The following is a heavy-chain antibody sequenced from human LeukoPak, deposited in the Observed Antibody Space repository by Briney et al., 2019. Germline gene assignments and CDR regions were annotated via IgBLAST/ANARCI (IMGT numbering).Heavy chain of an antibody. CDR3: ARGPEEVPAAMPHMDV. D-gene: IGHD2-2*01. CDR1: GFTFSSYW. J-gene: IGHJ6*04. CDR2: INSDGSST. V-gene: IGHV3-74*01. Sequence: PGGSLRLSCAASGFTFSSYWMHWVRQAPGKGLVWFSRINSDGSSTSYADSVKGRFTISRDNAKNTLYLQMNSLRAEDTAVYYCARGPEEVPAAMPHMDVWGKGTTVTVSS.